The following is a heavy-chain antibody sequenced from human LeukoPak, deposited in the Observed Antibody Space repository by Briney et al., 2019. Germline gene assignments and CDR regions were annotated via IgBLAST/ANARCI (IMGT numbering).Heavy chain of an antibody. V-gene: IGHV3-7*03. CDR2: IRQDGDEI. CDR1: GFTFSSYW. D-gene: IGHD6-19*01. CDR3: AKDRQWLGRYFDY. Sequence: GGSLRLSCAASGFTFSSYWMTWVRQAPGKGLEWVANIRQDGDEIYYLDSVKGRFTIPRDNAKNSLYLQMNSLRAEDTAVYYCAKDRQWLGRYFDYWGQGTLVTVSS. J-gene: IGHJ4*02.